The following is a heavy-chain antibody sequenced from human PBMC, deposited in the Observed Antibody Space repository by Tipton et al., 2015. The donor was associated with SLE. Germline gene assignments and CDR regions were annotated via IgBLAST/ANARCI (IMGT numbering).Heavy chain of an antibody. D-gene: IGHD5-12*01. CDR3: ARRVDSGYDLNWFDP. J-gene: IGHJ5*02. CDR2: INHSGST. CDR1: GGSFSGFY. Sequence: TLSLTCAVYGGSFSGFYWSWSRQPPGRGLEWIGEINHSGSTNYNPSLKSRVTISLDTSKNQFSLKLSSVTAADTAVYYCARRVDSGYDLNWFDPWGQGTQVTVSS. V-gene: IGHV4-34*01.